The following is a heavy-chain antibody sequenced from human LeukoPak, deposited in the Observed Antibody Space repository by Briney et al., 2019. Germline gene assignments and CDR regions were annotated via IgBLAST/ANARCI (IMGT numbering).Heavy chain of an antibody. CDR3: ARGEPRAAAADY. V-gene: IGHV4-59*01. CDR1: GGSISSYY. CDR2: IYYSGST. J-gene: IGHJ4*02. Sequence: MPSETLSLTCTVSGGSISSYYWSWIRQPPGKGLEWIGYIYYSGSTNCNPSLRSRVTISVDTSKNQFSLKLSSVTAADTAVYYCARGEPRAAAADYWGQGTLVTVSS. D-gene: IGHD1-14*01.